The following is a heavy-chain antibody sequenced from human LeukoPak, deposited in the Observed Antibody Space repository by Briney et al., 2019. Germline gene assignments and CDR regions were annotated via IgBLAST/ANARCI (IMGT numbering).Heavy chain of an antibody. J-gene: IGHJ4*02. Sequence: ASVKVSCKASGYTFTSYGISWVRQTPGQGLEWMGWISASNGNTDYAQKFQGRGTMTTDTSTTTAYMELRSLRSDDTAVYYCATATSYSWYDTFGEYWGQGTLVTVSS. CDR3: ATATSYSWYDTFGEY. V-gene: IGHV1-18*01. CDR2: ISASNGNT. CDR1: GYTFTSYG. D-gene: IGHD6-13*01.